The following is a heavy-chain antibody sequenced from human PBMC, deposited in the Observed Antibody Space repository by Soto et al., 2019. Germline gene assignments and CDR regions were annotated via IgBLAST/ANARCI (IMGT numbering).Heavy chain of an antibody. Sequence: GASVKVSCKASGYTFSSFGINWVRQAPGQGLEWVGWVSVYNDDTKYAQNFQGRVSMTTDTSTSTTYMEVGSLRSDDTAVYYCARTCRSRGRCDNEYRGAGPRVTVSS. D-gene: IGHD2-15*01. V-gene: IGHV1-18*01. J-gene: IGHJ4*02. CDR2: VSVYNDDT. CDR3: ARTCRSRGRCDNEY. CDR1: GYTFSSFG.